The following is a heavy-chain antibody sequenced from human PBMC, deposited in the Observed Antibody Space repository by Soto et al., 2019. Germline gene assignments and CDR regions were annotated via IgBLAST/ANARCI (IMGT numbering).Heavy chain of an antibody. CDR2: ISGSGGRT. Sequence: ILSCGASGFTFSSHAMNWVRQPPGKGLEWVSAISGSGGRTYYADSVQGRFTISGDTSKNTLYLQMSSLRAEDTAVYYCARDRASSWEGPGWGLGTLVTVSS. V-gene: IGHV3-23*01. CDR1: GFTFSSHA. J-gene: IGHJ4*02. CDR3: ARDRASSWEGPG. D-gene: IGHD6-13*01.